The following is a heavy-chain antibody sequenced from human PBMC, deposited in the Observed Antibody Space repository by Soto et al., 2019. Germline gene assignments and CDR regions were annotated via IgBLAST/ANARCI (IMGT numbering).Heavy chain of an antibody. J-gene: IGHJ1*01. Sequence: QVQLVESGGGVVQPGRSLRLSCAASGFTFSSYGMHWVRQAPGKGLEWVAVISYDGSNKYYADSVKGRFTISRDNSKNTLYLQRSSLSAEDTAVYYCAKGWDIGDQLQLYFQHWGQGTLVTVSS. CDR2: ISYDGSNK. D-gene: IGHD2-2*01. CDR3: AKGWDIGDQLQLYFQH. CDR1: GFTFSSYG. V-gene: IGHV3-30*18.